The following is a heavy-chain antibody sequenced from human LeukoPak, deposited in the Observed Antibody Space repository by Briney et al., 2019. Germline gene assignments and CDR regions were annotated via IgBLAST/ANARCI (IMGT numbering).Heavy chain of an antibody. CDR3: ARGWASSWYYFDF. Sequence: SETLSLNCAVSGGSMRNYYWSWIRQPPGKELEWIGYTYDSGSSSYNPSLRSRVSISIDTSKNQFSLNLSSVTAADTAVYYCARGWASSWYYFDFWGQGTLVTVSS. J-gene: IGHJ4*02. V-gene: IGHV4-59*01. CDR2: TYDSGSS. D-gene: IGHD2-2*01. CDR1: GGSMRNYY.